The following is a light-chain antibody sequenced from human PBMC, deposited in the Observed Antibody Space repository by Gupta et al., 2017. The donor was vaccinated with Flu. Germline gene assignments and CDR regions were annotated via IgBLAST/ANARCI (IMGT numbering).Light chain of an antibody. J-gene: IGLJ2*01. CDR1: NSDVGGYNY. Sequence: QAALTQPASVSGSPGQSITISCTGTNSDVGGYNYVSWYQQHPGKAPKLIIYEVNYRPFGVSSRFSGSKSANTASLTISGLQAEDEADYYCNSYTRSSTLVFGGGTKVTVL. CDR2: EVN. CDR3: NSYTRSSTLV. V-gene: IGLV2-14*01.